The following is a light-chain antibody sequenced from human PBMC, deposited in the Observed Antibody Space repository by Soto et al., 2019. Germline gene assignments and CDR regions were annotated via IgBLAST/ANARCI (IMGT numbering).Light chain of an antibody. CDR2: QAP. CDR3: QQYDSYPWT. CDR1: QSISGW. J-gene: IGKJ1*01. Sequence: DIQMTQSPSTLSASVGDRVTITCRASQSISGWLAWYQQKPGKALKFLIYQAPNLESGVPSRFSGSGSETDFTLTISSLQADDLATYYCQQYDSYPWTFGQGTKVEIK. V-gene: IGKV1-5*03.